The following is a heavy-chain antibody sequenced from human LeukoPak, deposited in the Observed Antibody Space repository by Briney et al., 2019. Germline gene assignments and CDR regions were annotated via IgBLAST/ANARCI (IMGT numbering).Heavy chain of an antibody. Sequence: GGSLRLSCAASGFTFSNSALSWVRQAPGKGPEWVSDISGSGGSTYYADSVKGRFTISRDNSKNTLYLQMNSLRAEDTAVYYCAKRIQSAMATGYWGQGTLVTVSS. J-gene: IGHJ4*02. CDR3: AKRIQSAMATGY. CDR1: GFTFSNSA. D-gene: IGHD5-18*01. V-gene: IGHV3-23*01. CDR2: ISGSGGST.